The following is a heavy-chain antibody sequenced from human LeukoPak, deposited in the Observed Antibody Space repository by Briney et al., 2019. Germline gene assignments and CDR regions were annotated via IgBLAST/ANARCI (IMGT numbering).Heavy chain of an antibody. CDR2: IWYDGSNK. J-gene: IGHJ4*02. CDR3: ARDSIGYCSGGSCDY. D-gene: IGHD2-15*01. V-gene: IGHV3-33*01. CDR1: GFTFSSYG. Sequence: PGRSLRLSCAASGFTFSSYGMHWVRQAPGKGLEWVAVIWYDGSNKYYADSVKGRFTISRDNSKNTLYLQMNSLRAEDTAVYYCARDSIGYCSGGSCDYWGQGTLVTVSS.